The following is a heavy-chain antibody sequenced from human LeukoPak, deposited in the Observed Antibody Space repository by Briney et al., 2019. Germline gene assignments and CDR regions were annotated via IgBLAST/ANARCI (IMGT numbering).Heavy chain of an antibody. Sequence: GGSLRLSCAASGFTFSSYGMLWVRQAPGKGLEWVSIISYDGSKTYYVDSVRGRFTISRDNSKNSVDLQMDSLRVEDTAVYYCESDGNAGKNGGHDGADCWGQGSLVIVSS. CDR1: GFTFSSYG. D-gene: IGHD1-26*01. CDR2: ISYDGSKT. J-gene: IGHJ4*02. V-gene: IGHV3-33*01. CDR3: ESDGNAGKNGGHDGADC.